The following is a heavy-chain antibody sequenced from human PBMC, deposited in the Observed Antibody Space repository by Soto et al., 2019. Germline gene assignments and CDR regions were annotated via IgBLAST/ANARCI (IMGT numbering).Heavy chain of an antibody. D-gene: IGHD4-17*01. V-gene: IGHV4-39*01. CDR1: GSSLISTFYY. J-gene: IGHJ5*02. CDR3: ARRPDFRDHGWFDP. Sequence: SETLSLTCAVSGSSLISTFYYWCWLRQPPGRGLEWISNIHYSGETHYSPSRKSWVAIPGNTSKSQYSLTQDSGTAADTAVYYCARRPDFRDHGWFDPWGQGILVTVSS. CDR2: IHYSGET.